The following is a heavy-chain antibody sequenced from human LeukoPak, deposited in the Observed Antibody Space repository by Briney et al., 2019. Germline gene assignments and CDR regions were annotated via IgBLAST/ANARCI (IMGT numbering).Heavy chain of an antibody. CDR1: GYTFTSYY. CDR3: ARVAYSGSYYYYYYYMDV. J-gene: IGHJ6*03. CDR2: IYPGGGST. V-gene: IGHV1-46*01. D-gene: IGHD1-26*01. Sequence: ASVKVSCKASGYTFTSYYIHWVRQAPGQGLEWMGIIYPGGGSTSYAQKFQGRVTMTRDMSTSTVYMELSSLRSEDTAVYYCARVAYSGSYYYYYYYMDVWGKGTTVTVSS.